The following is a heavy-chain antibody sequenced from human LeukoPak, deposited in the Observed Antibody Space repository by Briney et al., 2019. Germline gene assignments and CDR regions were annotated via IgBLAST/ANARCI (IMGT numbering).Heavy chain of an antibody. Sequence: IPSGTLSLTCTVSGGSISSRSYYWGWIRQPPGKGLEWIGSIYYSGSTYYNPSLKSRVAISVDTSKNQFSLKLSSVTAADTAVYYCARDPLYDFWSGYPRTSPMNFDYWGQGTLVTVSS. CDR1: GGSISSRSYY. J-gene: IGHJ4*02. V-gene: IGHV4-39*07. CDR2: IYYSGST. D-gene: IGHD3-3*01. CDR3: ARDPLYDFWSGYPRTSPMNFDY.